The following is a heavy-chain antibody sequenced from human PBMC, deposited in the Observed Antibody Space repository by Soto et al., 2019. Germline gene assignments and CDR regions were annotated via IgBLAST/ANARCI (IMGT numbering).Heavy chain of an antibody. CDR3: ARDSRRATSGYDYSRISDAFDL. J-gene: IGHJ3*01. V-gene: IGHV1-69*06. Sequence: GASVKVSCKASGGTFSSYAISWVRQAPGQGLEWMGGIIPIFGTANYAQKFQGRVTITADKSTSTAYMELSSLRSEDTAVYYCARDSRRATSGYDYSRISDAFDLWGQGTMVTVSS. D-gene: IGHD5-12*01. CDR2: IIPIFGTA. CDR1: GGTFSSYA.